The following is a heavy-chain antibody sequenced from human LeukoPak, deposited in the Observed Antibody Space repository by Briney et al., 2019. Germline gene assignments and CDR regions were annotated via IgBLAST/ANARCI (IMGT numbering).Heavy chain of an antibody. CDR2: IYYSGST. CDR3: ARGKPAALGAFDI. V-gene: IGHV4-59*12. D-gene: IGHD2-2*01. J-gene: IGHJ3*02. Sequence: SETLSLTCTVSGGSISSYYWSWIRQPPGKGLEWIGYIYYSGSTNYNPSLKSRVTISVDTSKNQFSLKLSSVTAADTAVYYCARGKPAALGAFDIWGQGTMVTVSS. CDR1: GGSISSYY.